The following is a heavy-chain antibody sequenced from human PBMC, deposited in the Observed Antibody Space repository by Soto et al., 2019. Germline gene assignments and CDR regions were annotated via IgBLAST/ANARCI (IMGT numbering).Heavy chain of an antibody. J-gene: IGHJ4*02. D-gene: IGHD3-22*01. CDR2: INPNSGGT. CDR3: ARAHEQYYDDSSGPFDY. CDR1: GYTFTGYY. V-gene: IGHV1-2*02. Sequence: ASVKVSCKASGYTFTGYYMHWVRQAPGQGLEWMGWINPNSGGTNYAQKFQGRVTMTRDTSISTAYMELSRLRSDDTAVDYCARAHEQYYDDSSGPFDYWGQGTLVTVSS.